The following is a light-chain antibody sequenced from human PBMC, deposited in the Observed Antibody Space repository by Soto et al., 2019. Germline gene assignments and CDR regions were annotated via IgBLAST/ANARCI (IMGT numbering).Light chain of an antibody. V-gene: IGLV2-11*01. CDR3: SSYAGSYTLV. CDR2: DVS. J-gene: IGLJ2*01. Sequence: QSALTQPCSVSGSPGQSVTISCTGTSNDVGGYNFVSWYQQHPGKVPKLFIYDVSRRPSGVPDRFSGSKSGNTASLTISGLQAEDEADYYCSSYAGSYTLVFGGGTKLTVL. CDR1: SNDVGGYNF.